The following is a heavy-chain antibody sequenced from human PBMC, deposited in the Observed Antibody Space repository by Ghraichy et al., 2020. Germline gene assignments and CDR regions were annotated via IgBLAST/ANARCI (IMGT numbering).Heavy chain of an antibody. J-gene: IGHJ6*02. CDR2: ISYDGSNK. V-gene: IGHV3-30*18. CDR1: GFTFSSYG. CDR3: AKDLFAGYGVFYYGSGSTYGMDV. D-gene: IGHD3-10*01. Sequence: SCAASGFTFSSYGMHWVRQAPGKGLEWMAVISYDGSNKYYADSVKGRFTISRDNSKNTLYLQMNSLRAEDTAVYYCAKDLFAGYGVFYYGSGSTYGMDVWGQGTTVTVSS.